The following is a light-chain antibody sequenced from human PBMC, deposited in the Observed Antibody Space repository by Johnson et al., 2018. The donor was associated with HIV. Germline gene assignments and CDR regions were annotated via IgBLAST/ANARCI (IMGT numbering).Light chain of an antibody. Sequence: SVLTQPPSVSAAPGQKVTISCSGSSSNIGNNYVSWYQQFPGTAPKVLIYENNKRPSGIPDRFSGSKSGTSATLGITGLQTGDEADYYCGTWDSSLSAGGFVFGTGTKVTVL. V-gene: IGLV1-51*01. J-gene: IGLJ1*01. CDR1: SSNIGNNY. CDR2: ENN. CDR3: GTWDSSLSAGGFV.